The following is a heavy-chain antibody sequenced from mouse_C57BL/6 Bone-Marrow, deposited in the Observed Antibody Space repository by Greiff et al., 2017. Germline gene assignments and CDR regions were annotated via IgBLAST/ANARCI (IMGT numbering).Heavy chain of an antibody. J-gene: IGHJ2*01. Sequence: QVQLKQPGAELVRPGSSVKLSCKASGYTFTSYWMHWVKQRPIQGLEWIGNIDPSDSETHYNQKFKDKATLTVDKSSSTAYMQLSSLTSEDSAVYYCALTNRGAYYFDYWGQGTTLTVSS. CDR3: ALTNRGAYYFDY. CDR1: GYTFTSYW. D-gene: IGHD4-1*01. V-gene: IGHV1-52*01. CDR2: IDPSDSET.